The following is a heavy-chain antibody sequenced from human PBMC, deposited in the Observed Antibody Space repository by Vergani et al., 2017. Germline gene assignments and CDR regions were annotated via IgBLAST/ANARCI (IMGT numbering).Heavy chain of an antibody. Sequence: QVPLQASGPGLVKPSDTLYLTCPVSGGSIRRYYWGWIGQPPGKGLEWIGYIDYSGSTNYNPSLKSRVTISVDTSKNQFSLKLSSVTAADTAVYYWARVSSNYDIDYWGQGTLVTVSS. CDR2: IDYSGST. CDR3: ARVSSNYDIDY. J-gene: IGHJ4*02. V-gene: IGHV4-59*07. D-gene: IGHD4-11*01. CDR1: GGSIRRYY.